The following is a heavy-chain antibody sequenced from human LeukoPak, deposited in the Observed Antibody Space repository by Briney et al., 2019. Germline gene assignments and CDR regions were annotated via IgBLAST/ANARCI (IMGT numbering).Heavy chain of an antibody. CDR2: INSDGSST. CDR3: ARQTNYYDSSGYVDY. J-gene: IGHJ4*02. Sequence: GGSLRLSCAASGFTFSSYGMHWVRQAPGKGLVWVSRINSDGSSTSYADSVKGRFTISRDNAKNTLYLQMNSLRAEDTAVYYCARQTNYYDSSGYVDYWGQGTLVTVSS. V-gene: IGHV3-74*01. CDR1: GFTFSSYG. D-gene: IGHD3-22*01.